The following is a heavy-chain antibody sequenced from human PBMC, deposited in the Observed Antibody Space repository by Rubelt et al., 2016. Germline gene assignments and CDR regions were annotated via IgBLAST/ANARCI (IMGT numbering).Heavy chain of an antibody. J-gene: IGHJ4*02. CDR3: TSRGDGYNFFDY. CDR1: GFTFSDSA. Sequence: EVQLVESGGGLVQPGGSLKLSCAASGFTFSDSAMHWVRQASGKGLEWIGRIRNKDNNYATVYAESVKGRFTVSRDDSKNTAYLEMNSLKTEDTAGYYCTSRGDGYNFFDYWGQGTLVTVSS. CDR2: IRNKDNNYAT. V-gene: IGHV3-73*02. D-gene: IGHD5-24*01.